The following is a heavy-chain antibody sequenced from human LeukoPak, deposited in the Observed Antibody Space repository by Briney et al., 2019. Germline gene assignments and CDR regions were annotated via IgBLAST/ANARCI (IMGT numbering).Heavy chain of an antibody. CDR3: AKGGGKVQDY. V-gene: IGHV3-74*01. D-gene: IGHD4-23*01. Sequence: PGGSLRLSYAASGITFSNYWMHWVRQAPGKGLVWVSRISSDGSSTNYADSVKGRFTISRDNAKYTLYLQMNSLRAEDTAVYYCAKGGGKVQDYWGQGTLVTVSS. CDR1: GITFSNYW. J-gene: IGHJ4*02. CDR2: ISSDGSST.